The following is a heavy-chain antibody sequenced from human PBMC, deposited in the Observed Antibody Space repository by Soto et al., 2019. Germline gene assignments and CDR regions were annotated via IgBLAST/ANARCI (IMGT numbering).Heavy chain of an antibody. CDR2: ISYDGSNK. V-gene: IGHV3-30*18. CDR1: GFTFSSYS. CDR3: ANQAVAGTFDY. Sequence: QVQLVESGGGVVQPGRSLRLSCAASGFTFSSYSMHWVRQAPGKGLEWVAVISYDGSNKYYADSVKGRFTISRDNSKNTLYLQMNSLRAEDTAVYYCANQAVAGTFDYWGQGTLVTVSS. J-gene: IGHJ4*02. D-gene: IGHD6-19*01.